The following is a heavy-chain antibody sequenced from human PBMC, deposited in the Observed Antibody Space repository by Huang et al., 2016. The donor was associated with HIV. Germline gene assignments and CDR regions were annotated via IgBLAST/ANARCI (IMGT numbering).Heavy chain of an antibody. D-gene: IGHD3-10*01. CDR2: INHNGKI. CDR1: GGAFRGSS. V-gene: IGHV4-34*02. Sequence: QVQLKQWGAGLLKPSETLSLTCAVYGGAFRGSSWTWIRQFPEKGLEWIGDINHNGKIIYNPSLSARGTISTDTSKNHFSLHLTSVTAADTALYYCARGFNYYASDNLGVYYFDSWGLGTLVTVSP. CDR3: ARGFNYYASDNLGVYYFDS. J-gene: IGHJ4*02.